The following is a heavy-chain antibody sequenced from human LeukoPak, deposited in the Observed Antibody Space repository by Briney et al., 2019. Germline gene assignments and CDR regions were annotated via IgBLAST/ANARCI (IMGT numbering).Heavy chain of an antibody. V-gene: IGHV3-23*01. D-gene: IGHD2-15*01. J-gene: IGHJ4*02. Sequence: PGGSLRLSCAASGFTFSSYAMSWVRQAPGKGLEWVSAISGSGGSTYYADSVKGRFTISRDNSKNTLYLQMNSLRAEDTAVYYCAKVMRSGGSCYGSLFDYWGQGTLVTVSS. CDR3: AKVMRSGGSCYGSLFDY. CDR2: ISGSGGST. CDR1: GFTFSSYA.